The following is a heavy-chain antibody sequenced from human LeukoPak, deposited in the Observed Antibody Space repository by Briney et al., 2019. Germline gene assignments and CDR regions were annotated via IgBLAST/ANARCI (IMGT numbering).Heavy chain of an antibody. D-gene: IGHD5-24*01. CDR3: VRVRSDGSPGAFDI. CDR2: IDNDGSST. Sequence: GGSLRLSCAASGFTFSSYWMHWVRQVPRKGLVWVSRIDNDGSSTRYAGSVKGRFTVSRDNAKNSLYLQMNSLRAEDTAVYYCVRVRSDGSPGAFDIWGQGTMVTVSS. CDR1: GFTFSSYW. V-gene: IGHV3-74*01. J-gene: IGHJ3*02.